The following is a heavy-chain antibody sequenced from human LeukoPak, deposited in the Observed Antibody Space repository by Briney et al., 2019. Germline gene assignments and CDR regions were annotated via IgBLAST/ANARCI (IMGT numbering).Heavy chain of an antibody. Sequence: ASVKVSCKASGYTFTSYYMHWVRQAPGQGLEWMGIIDPSGGSTSYAQKFQGRVTMTRDTSTSTVYMELSSLRSEDTAVYYCARDSHIVVVVAANPYYSDYWGQGTLVTVSS. D-gene: IGHD2-15*01. CDR2: IDPSGGST. CDR1: GYTFTSYY. CDR3: ARDSHIVVVVAANPYYSDY. J-gene: IGHJ4*02. V-gene: IGHV1-46*01.